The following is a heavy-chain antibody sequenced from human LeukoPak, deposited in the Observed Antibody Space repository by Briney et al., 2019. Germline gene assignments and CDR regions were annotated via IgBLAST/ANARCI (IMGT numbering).Heavy chain of an antibody. V-gene: IGHV4-34*01. CDR1: GGSFSGYY. CDR2: INHSGST. CDR3: ARGSTYDFWSGYYFFDY. J-gene: IGHJ4*02. Sequence: PSETLSLPCAVSGGSFSGYYWSWIRQPPGKGLEWIGEINHSGSTNYNPSLKSRVTISVDTSKNQFSLKLSSVTAADTAVYYCARGSTYDFWSGYYFFDYWGQGTLVTVSS. D-gene: IGHD3-3*01.